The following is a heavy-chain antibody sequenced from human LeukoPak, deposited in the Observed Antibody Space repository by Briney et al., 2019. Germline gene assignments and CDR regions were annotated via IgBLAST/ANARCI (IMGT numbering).Heavy chain of an antibody. CDR1: GYTFTSYG. CDR2: ISAYNGNT. CDR3: ASTGEPVPYDALDI. V-gene: IGHV1-18*01. D-gene: IGHD7-27*01. J-gene: IGHJ3*02. Sequence: ASVKVSCKASGYTFTSYGISWVRQAPGQGLEWMGWISAYNGNTNYEQKLQGRVTMTTDTSTSTAYMELRSLRSDDTAVYYCASTGEPVPYDALDIWGQGTMVTVSS.